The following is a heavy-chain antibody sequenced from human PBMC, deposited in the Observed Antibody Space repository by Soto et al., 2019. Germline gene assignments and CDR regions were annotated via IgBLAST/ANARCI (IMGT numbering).Heavy chain of an antibody. CDR1: GYTFTSYA. V-gene: IGHV1-3*01. D-gene: IGHD6-19*01. J-gene: IGHJ6*02. CDR3: ARVRQWPISLYYGMDV. Sequence: GASVKVSCKASGYTFTSYAIHWVRQAPGQRLEWMGWINAGNGNTKYSQKFQGRVTITRDTSASTAYMELSSLRSEDTAVYYCARVRQWPISLYYGMDVWGQGTTVTVS. CDR2: INAGNGNT.